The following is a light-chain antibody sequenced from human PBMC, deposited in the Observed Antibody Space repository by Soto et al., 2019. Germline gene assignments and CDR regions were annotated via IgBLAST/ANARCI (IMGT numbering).Light chain of an antibody. CDR1: QSVRSSY. CDR3: QQYGNSPRT. V-gene: IGKV3-20*01. J-gene: IGKJ2*01. Sequence: EIVLTQSPGTLSLSPGERATLSCRASQSVRSSYLAWYQQKPGQAPRLLIYAASSRATGIPDRFSGSGSETDFTLTITCLEPEDFALYYCQQYGNSPRTFGQGTRLEIK. CDR2: AAS.